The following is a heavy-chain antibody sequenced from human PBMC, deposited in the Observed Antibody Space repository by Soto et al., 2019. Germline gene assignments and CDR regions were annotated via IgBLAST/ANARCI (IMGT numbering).Heavy chain of an antibody. D-gene: IGHD6-13*01. CDR1: GGSISSGGYY. CDR2: IYYSGST. Sequence: SETLSLTCTVSGGSISSGGYYWSWIRQHPGKGLEWIGYIYYSGSTYYNPSLKSRVTISVDTSKNQFSLKLSSVTAADTAVYYCARDFYSSSWYGWFDPWGQGTLVTVSS. V-gene: IGHV4-31*03. J-gene: IGHJ5*02. CDR3: ARDFYSSSWYGWFDP.